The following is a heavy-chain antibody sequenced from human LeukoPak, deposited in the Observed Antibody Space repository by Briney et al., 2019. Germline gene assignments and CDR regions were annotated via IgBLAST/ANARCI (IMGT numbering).Heavy chain of an antibody. CDR1: GGSISSSSYY. V-gene: IGHV4-39*07. CDR3: ASDTNSGYDCVFDY. J-gene: IGHJ4*02. D-gene: IGHD5-12*01. Sequence: SETLSLTCTVSGGSISSSSYYWGWIRQPPGKGLEWIGSIYYSGSTYYNPSLKSRVTISVDTSKNQFSLKLSSVTAADTAVYYCASDTNSGYDCVFDYWGQGTLVTVSS. CDR2: IYYSGST.